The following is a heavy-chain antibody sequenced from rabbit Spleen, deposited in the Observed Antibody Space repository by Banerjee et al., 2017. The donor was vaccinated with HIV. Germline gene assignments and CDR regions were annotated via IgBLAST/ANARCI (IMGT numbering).Heavy chain of an antibody. CDR1: GFSFSSSYV. Sequence: QEQLEESGGGLFQPEGSLALTCTASGFSFSSSYVMCWVRQAPGKGLEWIGCIYAGSGSTYYANWAKGRFTISKTSSTTVTLQMTSLTAADTATYFCARDASNSGYVFGLWGQGTLVTVS. D-gene: IGHD1-1*01. V-gene: IGHV1S45*01. CDR3: ARDASNSGYVFGL. J-gene: IGHJ3*01. CDR2: IYAGSGST.